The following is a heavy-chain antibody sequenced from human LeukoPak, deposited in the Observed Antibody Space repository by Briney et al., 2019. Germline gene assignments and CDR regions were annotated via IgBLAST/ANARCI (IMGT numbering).Heavy chain of an antibody. Sequence: PGGSLRLSCAASGFTFSSYSMNWVRQAPGKGLEWVSSISSSSSYIYYADSVKGRFTISRDNAKNSLYLQMNSLRAEDTAVYYCAGGIGSLGYSYGNDYWGQGTLVTVSS. CDR1: GFTFSSYS. CDR2: ISSSSSYI. CDR3: AGGIGSLGYSYGNDY. V-gene: IGHV3-21*01. D-gene: IGHD5-18*01. J-gene: IGHJ4*02.